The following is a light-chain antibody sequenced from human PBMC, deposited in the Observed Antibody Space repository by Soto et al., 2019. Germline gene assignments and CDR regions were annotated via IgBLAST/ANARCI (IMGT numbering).Light chain of an antibody. V-gene: IGKV3-20*01. CDR1: QSVSSSY. CDR2: GAS. CDR3: QQYGSSPFT. J-gene: IGKJ3*01. Sequence: EIVLTQSPGTLSLSPGERATLSCRASQSVSSSYLAWYQQKPGQAPRLLIYGASSRATGIPDRFSGSGSGTDFTLTISRLEPEDFAVFYCQQYGSSPFTFGPGTKAAIK.